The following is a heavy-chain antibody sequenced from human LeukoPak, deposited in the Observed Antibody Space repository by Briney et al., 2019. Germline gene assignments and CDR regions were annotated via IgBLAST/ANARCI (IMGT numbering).Heavy chain of an antibody. Sequence: SETLSLTCTVSGGSISSSSYYWGWIRQPPGKGLEWIGSIYYSGSTYYNPSLKSRVTISVDTSKNQFSLKLSSVTAADTAVYYCAGHHPRNTVDFWGEGTLVTVSS. CDR3: AGHHPRNTVDF. V-gene: IGHV4-39*01. D-gene: IGHD2/OR15-2a*01. CDR2: IYYSGST. CDR1: GGSISSSSYY. J-gene: IGHJ4*02.